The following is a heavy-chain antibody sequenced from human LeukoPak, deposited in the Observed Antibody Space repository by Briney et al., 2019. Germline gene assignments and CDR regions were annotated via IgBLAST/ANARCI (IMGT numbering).Heavy chain of an antibody. J-gene: IGHJ3*02. Sequence: ASVKVSRKTCGYTFTSYYIHWLRQAPGQGLEWMGLIDPSGGSTSYAQNFQGRGTITADESTSTAYMELSSLRSEDTAVYYCARRGEYQLPVGVTIDAFDIWGQGTMVTVSS. CDR1: GYTFTSYY. CDR3: ARRGEYQLPVGVTIDAFDI. D-gene: IGHD2-2*01. CDR2: IDPSGGST. V-gene: IGHV1-46*01.